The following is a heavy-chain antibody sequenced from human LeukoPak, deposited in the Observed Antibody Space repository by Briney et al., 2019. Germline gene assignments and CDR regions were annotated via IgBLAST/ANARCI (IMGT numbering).Heavy chain of an antibody. J-gene: IGHJ5*02. CDR3: ARVRYSSSLFDP. V-gene: IGHV3-7*01. CDR1: GFTFNNYW. D-gene: IGHD6-13*01. CDR2: IKQDGSDK. Sequence: GGSLRLSCAASGFTFNNYWMSWVRQAPGKGLEWVANIKQDGSDKYYVGSVKGRFTISRDNAKNSLYLQMNSLRAEDTAVYYCARVRYSSSLFDPWGQGTLVTVSS.